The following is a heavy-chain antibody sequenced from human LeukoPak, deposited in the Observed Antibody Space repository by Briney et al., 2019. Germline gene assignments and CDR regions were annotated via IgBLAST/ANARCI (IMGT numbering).Heavy chain of an antibody. CDR2: IYPGDSDT. CDR1: GYSFTSYW. Sequence: GESLKISCKGSGYSFTSYWIGWVRQMPGKGLEWMGIIYPGDSDTRYSPSFQGQVTISADKSISTAYLQWSSLKASDTAMYYCARQHPSYYYDSSGPLDSFDIWGQRTMVTVSS. D-gene: IGHD3-22*01. V-gene: IGHV5-51*01. CDR3: ARQHPSYYYDSSGPLDSFDI. J-gene: IGHJ3*02.